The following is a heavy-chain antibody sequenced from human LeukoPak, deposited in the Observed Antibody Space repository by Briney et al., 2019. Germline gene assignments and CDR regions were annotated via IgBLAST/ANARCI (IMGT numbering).Heavy chain of an antibody. CDR1: GDSVSSNSAA. CDR3: ARHDAEGYDYVWPDTPGPLDY. D-gene: IGHD3-16*01. J-gene: IGHJ4*02. Sequence: SQTLSLTCAISGDSVSSNSAAWNWIRQSPSRGLEWLGRTYYRSKWYNDYAVSVKSRITINPDTSKNQFSLQLNSVTPEDTAVYYCARHDAEGYDYVWPDTPGPLDYWGQGTLVTVSS. V-gene: IGHV6-1*01. CDR2: TYYRSKWYN.